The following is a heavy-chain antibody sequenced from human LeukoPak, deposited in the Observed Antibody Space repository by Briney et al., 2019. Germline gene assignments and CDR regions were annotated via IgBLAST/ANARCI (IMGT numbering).Heavy chain of an antibody. CDR3: ARDDGLHRDY. D-gene: IGHD5-24*01. J-gene: IGHJ4*02. CDR1: GFTFSSYE. CDR2: ISSSGGTI. V-gene: IGHV3-48*03. Sequence: QPGGSLRLSCAASGFTFSSYEMNWVRQAPGKGLEWVSYISSSGGTIYYADSVKGRFTISRDNAKNSLYLQMNSLGAEDTAVYYCARDDGLHRDYWGQGTLVTVSS.